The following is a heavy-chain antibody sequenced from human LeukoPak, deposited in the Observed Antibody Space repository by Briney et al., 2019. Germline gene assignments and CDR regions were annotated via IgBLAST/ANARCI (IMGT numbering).Heavy chain of an antibody. D-gene: IGHD2-2*01. CDR1: GYTFTSYG. CDR3: ARIGIVVVPAAMGEDFDY. V-gene: IGHV1-18*01. J-gene: IGHJ4*02. CDR2: ISAYNGNT. Sequence: GASVKVSCKASGYTFTSYGISWVRQAPGQGLEWMGWISAYNGNTNYAQKLRGRVTMTTDTSTSTAYMELRSLRSDDTAVYYCARIGIVVVPAAMGEDFDYWGQGTLVTVSS.